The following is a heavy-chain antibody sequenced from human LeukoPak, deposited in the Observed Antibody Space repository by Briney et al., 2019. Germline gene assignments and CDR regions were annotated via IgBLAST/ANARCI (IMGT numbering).Heavy chain of an antibody. CDR1: GFTFSSHS. V-gene: IGHV3-48*01. J-gene: IGHJ3*02. CDR3: ARDTLIAAARTFDI. Sequence: PGGSLRLSCAASGFTFSSHSINWVRQAPGKGAEWISYISRSSDEIFYADSVKGRFTISRDNAKNSLYLQMNSLRAEDTAVYYCARDTLIAAARTFDIWGQGTMVTVSS. CDR2: ISRSSDEI. D-gene: IGHD6-13*01.